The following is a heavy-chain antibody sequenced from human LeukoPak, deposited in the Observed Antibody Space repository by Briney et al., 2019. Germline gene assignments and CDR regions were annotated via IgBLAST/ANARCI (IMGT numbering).Heavy chain of an antibody. V-gene: IGHV3-23*01. CDR2: ISGSGGST. CDR3: AKGLGARFLEWGLFDY. CDR1: GFTFSSYA. Sequence: GGSLRLSCAASGFTFSSYAMSWVRQAPGKGLEWVSAISGSGGSTYYADSVKGRFTISRDNSKNTLYLQMNSLRAEDTAVYYCAKGLGARFLEWGLFDYWGQGTLVTVSS. J-gene: IGHJ4*02. D-gene: IGHD3-3*01.